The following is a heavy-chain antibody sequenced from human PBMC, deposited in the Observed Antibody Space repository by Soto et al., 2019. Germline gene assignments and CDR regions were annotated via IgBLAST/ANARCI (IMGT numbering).Heavy chain of an antibody. J-gene: IGHJ5*02. CDR1: GFTFSNAW. Sequence: TGGSLRLSCAASGFTFSNAWMNWVRQAPGKGLEWVGRIKSKTDGGTTDYAAPVKGRFTISRDDSKNTLYLQMNSLKTEDTAVYYCTTESDFWSGYPAWGQGTLVTVSS. V-gene: IGHV3-15*07. CDR3: TTESDFWSGYPA. D-gene: IGHD3-3*01. CDR2: IKSKTDGGTT.